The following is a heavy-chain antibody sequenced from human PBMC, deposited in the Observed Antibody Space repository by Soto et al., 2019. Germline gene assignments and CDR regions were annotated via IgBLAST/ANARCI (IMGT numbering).Heavy chain of an antibody. CDR2: IWYDGSNK. Sequence: GGSLRLSCAASGFTFSSYGMHWVRQAPGKGLEWVAVIWYDGSNKYYADSVKGRFTISRDNSKNTLYLQMNSLRAEDTAVYYCARDSSYYYDSSGYSDAFDIWGQGTMVTVSS. CDR1: GFTFSSYG. D-gene: IGHD3-22*01. CDR3: ARDSSYYYDSSGYSDAFDI. V-gene: IGHV3-33*01. J-gene: IGHJ3*02.